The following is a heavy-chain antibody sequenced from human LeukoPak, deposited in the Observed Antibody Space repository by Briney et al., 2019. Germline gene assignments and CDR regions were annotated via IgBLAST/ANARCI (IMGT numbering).Heavy chain of an antibody. CDR1: GGSISSSSYY. CDR3: ARDFGSRRIFDY. V-gene: IGHV4-39*07. CDR2: IYTSGST. J-gene: IGHJ4*02. Sequence: PSETLSLTCTVSGGSISSSSYYWGWIRQPPGKGLEWIGRIYTSGSTNYNPSLKSRVTMSVDTSKNQFSLKLSSVTAADTAVYYCARDFGSRRIFDYWGQGTLVTVSS. D-gene: IGHD2-15*01.